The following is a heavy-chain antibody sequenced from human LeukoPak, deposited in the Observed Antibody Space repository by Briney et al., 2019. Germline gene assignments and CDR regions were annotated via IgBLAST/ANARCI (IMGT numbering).Heavy chain of an antibody. J-gene: IGHJ4*02. Sequence: SETLSLTCAVYGGSFSGYYWSWIRQPAGKGLEWIGRIYTSGSTNYNPSLKSRVTISVDTSKNQFSLKLSSVTAADTAVYYCARSGGPLRYFDWLLLAPPHFDYWGQGTLVTVSS. CDR3: ARSGGPLRYFDWLLLAPPHFDY. V-gene: IGHV4-59*10. CDR1: GGSFSGYY. CDR2: IYTSGST. D-gene: IGHD3-9*01.